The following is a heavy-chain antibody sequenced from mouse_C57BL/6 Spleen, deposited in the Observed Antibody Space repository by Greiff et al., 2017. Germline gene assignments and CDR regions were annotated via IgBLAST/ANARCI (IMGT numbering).Heavy chain of an antibody. CDR1: GFTFSDYG. V-gene: IGHV5-17*01. Sequence: EVKLVESGGGLVKPGGSLKLSCAASGFTFSDYGMHWVRQAPEKGLEWVAYISSGSSTIYYADTVKGRFTISRDNAKNTLFMQMTSLRSEDTAMYYCARDYGSLAYWGQGTLVTVSA. CDR3: ARDYGSLAY. CDR2: ISSGSSTI. D-gene: IGHD1-1*01. J-gene: IGHJ3*01.